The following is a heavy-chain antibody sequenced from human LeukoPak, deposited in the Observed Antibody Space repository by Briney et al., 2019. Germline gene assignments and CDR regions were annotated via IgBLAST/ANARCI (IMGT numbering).Heavy chain of an antibody. V-gene: IGHV3-11*01. D-gene: IGHD3-9*01. J-gene: IGHJ6*02. CDR2: ITDSGSTI. CDR3: ARSIGLTGGGVDV. Sequence: GGSLRLSCAASGFTFRDYNMNWVRQAPGKGLEWVSYITDSGSTIHYADSVNGRFTSARDNAKNSLYRQTNSLRAEDSAVYYCARSIGLTGGGVDVWGRGTTVTVSS. CDR1: GFTFRDYN.